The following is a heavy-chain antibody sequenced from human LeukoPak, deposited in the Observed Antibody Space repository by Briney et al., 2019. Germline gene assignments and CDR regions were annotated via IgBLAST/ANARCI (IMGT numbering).Heavy chain of an antibody. CDR3: ASLNWPPGDFDY. J-gene: IGHJ4*02. Sequence: SETLSLTCTVSRGSVSRSTYYWGWIRQPPGKGLEWIGSIYYSGSTYYNLSLKSRVTISVDTSNNQFSLSLTSVTAADTAVYYCASLNWPPGDFDYWGQGTLVTVSS. CDR2: IYYSGST. V-gene: IGHV4-39*01. CDR1: RGSVSRSTYY.